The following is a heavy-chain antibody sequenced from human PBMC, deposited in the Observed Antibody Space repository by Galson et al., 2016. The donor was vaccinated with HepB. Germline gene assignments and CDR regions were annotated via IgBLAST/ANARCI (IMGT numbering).Heavy chain of an antibody. CDR1: GDSVSNNIAA. Sequence: CAISGDSVSNNIAAWNWIRQSPSRGLEWLGRAYYRSDWYNDYAGSVRSRITINPDTSKNQFSLQLNSVTPEDTAVYYCARAGGLNENFHFDCWGQGTLVTVSS. CDR3: ARAGGLNENFHFDC. CDR2: AYYRSDWYN. J-gene: IGHJ4*02. V-gene: IGHV6-1*01. D-gene: IGHD1-1*01.